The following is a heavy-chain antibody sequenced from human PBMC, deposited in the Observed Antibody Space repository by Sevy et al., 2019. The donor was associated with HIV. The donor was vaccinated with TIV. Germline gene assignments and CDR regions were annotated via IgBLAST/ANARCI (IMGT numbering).Heavy chain of an antibody. J-gene: IGHJ4*02. CDR1: GFTFSSYG. CDR3: AKDRITMIVHSGFDY. V-gene: IGHV3-33*06. D-gene: IGHD3-22*01. CDR2: IWYDGSNK. Sequence: GGSLRLSCAASGFTFSSYGMHWVRQAPGKGLEWVAVIWYDGSNKYYADSVKGRFTISRENSKNTRYLQMNSLRAEDTVVYYCAKDRITMIVHSGFDYWGQGTLVTVSS.